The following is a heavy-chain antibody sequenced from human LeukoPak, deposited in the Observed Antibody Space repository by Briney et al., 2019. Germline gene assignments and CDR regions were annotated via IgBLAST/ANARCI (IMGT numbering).Heavy chain of an antibody. V-gene: IGHV1-46*01. D-gene: IGHD6-19*01. CDR1: GYTFTSYY. J-gene: IGHJ4*02. CDR3: ARGGETRYSSGWYGY. Sequence: GASVKVSCKASGYTFTSYYMHWVRQAPGQGLEWMGIINPSGGSTSYAQKFQGRVTMTTDTSTSTAYIELRSLRSDDTAVYYCARGGETRYSSGWYGYWGQGTLVTVSS. CDR2: INPSGGST.